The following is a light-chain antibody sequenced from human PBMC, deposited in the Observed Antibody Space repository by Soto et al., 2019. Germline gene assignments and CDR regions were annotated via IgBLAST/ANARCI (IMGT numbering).Light chain of an antibody. Sequence: IQITQTPSSVSASVPGRVTITCLASQGISIWLAWYQQKPGKAPKLLLSAASSLQSGVPSRFSGSGSGTDFPLTINSLKPEDFANSYCKQANGFPATFGQGTRV. V-gene: IGKV1-12*01. J-gene: IGKJ1*01. CDR3: KQANGFPAT. CDR2: AAS. CDR1: QGISIW.